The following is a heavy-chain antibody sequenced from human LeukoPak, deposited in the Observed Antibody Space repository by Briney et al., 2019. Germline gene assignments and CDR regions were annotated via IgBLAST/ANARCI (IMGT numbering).Heavy chain of an antibody. J-gene: IGHJ6*02. CDR3: ARDSPYYGMDV. CDR1: GFPFSSYW. CDR2: INSDGSAT. V-gene: IGHV3-74*01. Sequence: PGGSLRLSCAASGFPFSSYWMHWVRQVPGKGLLWVSRINSDGSATIYADSVRGRFTISRDNAKNTLYLQMSGLRVEDTAVYHCARDSPYYGMDVWGQGTTVTVSS.